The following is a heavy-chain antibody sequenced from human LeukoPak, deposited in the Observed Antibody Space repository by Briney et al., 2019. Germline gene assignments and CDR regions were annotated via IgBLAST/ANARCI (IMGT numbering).Heavy chain of an antibody. CDR3: ATRGLGSRWYPALDY. V-gene: IGHV1-24*01. CDR2: FDPEDDKT. CDR1: GYIPTQLS. J-gene: IGHJ4*02. Sequence: ASVRVSSVVSGYIPTQLSMRWVRQAPGKGLEWMGGFDPEDDKTIYAQKFQGRVTMTKDASTDTAYMELRSLRSEDTAVYYCATRGLGSRWYPALDYRGQGTLVTVSS. D-gene: IGHD6-19*01.